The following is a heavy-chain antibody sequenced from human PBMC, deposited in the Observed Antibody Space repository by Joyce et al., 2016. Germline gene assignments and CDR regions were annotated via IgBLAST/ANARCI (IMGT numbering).Heavy chain of an antibody. CDR1: GYTFTGYN. J-gene: IGHJ4*02. Sequence: QVQLVQSGAEVKKPGASVKISCKASGYTFTGYNMYWVRQVPGQRLEWMGWFNAGNGKTIYSQKFQGRVTITRDTSATTAHMELSSLRSEDTAVYYCARDGLIRYFDWLLWPDVDYWGQGTLVTVSS. CDR3: ARDGLIRYFDWLLWPDVDY. CDR2: FNAGNGKT. V-gene: IGHV1-3*01. D-gene: IGHD3-9*01.